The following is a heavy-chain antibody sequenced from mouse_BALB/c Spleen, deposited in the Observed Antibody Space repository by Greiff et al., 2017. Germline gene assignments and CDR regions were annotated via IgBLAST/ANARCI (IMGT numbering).Heavy chain of an antibody. Sequence: VQLQQPGAELVKPGASVKLSCKASGYTFTSYWMHWVKQRPGQGLEWIGEIDPSDSYTNYNQKFKGKATLTVDKSSSTAYMQLSSLTSEDSAVYYCASRYDEGYAMDYWGQGTSVTVSS. J-gene: IGHJ4*01. CDR2: IDPSDSYT. CDR3: ASRYDEGYAMDY. CDR1: GYTFTSYW. D-gene: IGHD2-14*01. V-gene: IGHV1-69*02.